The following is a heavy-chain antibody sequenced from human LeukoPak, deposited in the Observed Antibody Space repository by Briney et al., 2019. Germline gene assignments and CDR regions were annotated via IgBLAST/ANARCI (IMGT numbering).Heavy chain of an antibody. CDR1: GGSISSYY. D-gene: IGHD6-13*01. CDR2: IYYSGST. Sequence: SETLSLTCTVSGGSISSYYWSWIRQPPGKGLEWIGYIYYSGSTNYNPSLKSRVTISVDTSKNQFSLKLSSVTAADTAVYYCARITLAAGAFDIWGQGTMVTVSS. J-gene: IGHJ3*02. CDR3: ARITLAAGAFDI. V-gene: IGHV4-59*01.